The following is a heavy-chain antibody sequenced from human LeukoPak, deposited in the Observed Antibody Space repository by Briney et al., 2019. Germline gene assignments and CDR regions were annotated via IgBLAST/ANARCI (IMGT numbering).Heavy chain of an antibody. CDR2: IYYSGST. CDR3: ARGIVPAAIWQSSWFDP. D-gene: IGHD2-2*01. J-gene: IGHJ5*02. Sequence: SETLSLTCTVSGGSISSYYWSWIRQPPGKGLEWIGYIYYSGSTNYNPSLKSRVTISVDTSKNQFSLKLSSVTAADTAVYYCARGIVPAAIWQSSWFDPWGQGTLVTVSS. V-gene: IGHV4-59*08. CDR1: GGSISSYY.